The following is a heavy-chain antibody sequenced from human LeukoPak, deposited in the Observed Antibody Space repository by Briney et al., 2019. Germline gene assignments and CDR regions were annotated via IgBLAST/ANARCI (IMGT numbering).Heavy chain of an antibody. CDR2: INPNSGDT. D-gene: IGHD2-21*02. CDR1: GYTFTDYY. J-gene: IGHJ4*02. Sequence: AASVKVSCKASGYTFTDYYMHWVRQAPGQGLEWMGRINPNSGDTNYAQKFQGRVTMTRDTSISTAYMGLSRLRSDDTAVYYCARDYCGGDCFPDYWGQGTLVTVSS. CDR3: ARDYCGGDCFPDY. V-gene: IGHV1-2*06.